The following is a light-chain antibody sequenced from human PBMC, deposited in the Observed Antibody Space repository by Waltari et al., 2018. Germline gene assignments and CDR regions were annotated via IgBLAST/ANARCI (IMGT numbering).Light chain of an antibody. J-gene: IGLJ1*01. CDR1: GSNIGRNS. CDR2: NND. V-gene: IGLV1-47*01. CDR3: AAWDETLNTFL. Sequence: QSVLTQPPSASGAPGQTITISCPGGGSNIGRNSVSWYQQFPGRAPRLIIHNNDQRPSGVPDRFSGSKSGISGSLAISGLRSDDEADYYCAAWDETLNTFLFGTGTKVAAL.